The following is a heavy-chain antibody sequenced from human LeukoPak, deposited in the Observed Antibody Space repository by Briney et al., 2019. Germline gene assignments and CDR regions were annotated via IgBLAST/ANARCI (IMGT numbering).Heavy chain of an antibody. CDR1: GFTFSSYG. CDR3: VREGYSGYAHP. V-gene: IGHV3-23*01. CDR2: ISGSGGST. J-gene: IGHJ5*02. Sequence: GGSLRLSCVVSGFTFSSYGMTWVRQAPGKGLEWVSAISGSGGSTYYAESVKGRFTISRDNSKNTLYLQMNSLRAEDTALYHCVREGYSGYAHPWGQGTLVTVSS. D-gene: IGHD5-12*01.